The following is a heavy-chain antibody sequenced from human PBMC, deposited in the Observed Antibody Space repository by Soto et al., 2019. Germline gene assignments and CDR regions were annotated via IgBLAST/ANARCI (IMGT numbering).Heavy chain of an antibody. D-gene: IGHD3-3*01. CDR2: IIPIFGTA. CDR1: GGTFSSYA. J-gene: IGHJ4*02. CDR3: ARRPYYDISSGNYATCCEL. Sequence: ASVKVSCKASGGTFSSYAISWVRQAPGQGLEWMGAIIPIFGTANYSQKFQGSVTMTADDSTTTAYMEPSSLRTEDTAVYYCARRPYYDISSGNYATCCELWGQG. V-gene: IGHV1-69*13.